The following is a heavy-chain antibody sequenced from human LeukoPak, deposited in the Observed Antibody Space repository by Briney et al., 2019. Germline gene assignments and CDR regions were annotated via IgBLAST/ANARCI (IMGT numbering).Heavy chain of an antibody. CDR2: INHSGST. V-gene: IGHV4-34*01. J-gene: IGHJ3*02. CDR1: GGSISRYY. D-gene: IGHD6-19*01. Sequence: PSETLSLTCTVSGGSISRYYWSWIRQPPGKGLEWIWEINHSGSTNYNPSLKSRVTISVDTSKNQVSLKLSSVTAADTAVSYCARWPYSSGWKLDAFDIWGQGKMVTVSS. CDR3: ARWPYSSGWKLDAFDI.